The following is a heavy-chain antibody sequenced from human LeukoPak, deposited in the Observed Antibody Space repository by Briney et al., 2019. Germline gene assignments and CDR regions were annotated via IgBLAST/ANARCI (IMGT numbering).Heavy chain of an antibody. CDR1: GFTFSSYG. V-gene: IGHV3-30*18. D-gene: IGHD6-13*01. Sequence: GGSLRLSCAASGFTFSSYGMHWVRQAPGKGLEWVAVISYDGSNKYYADSVKGRFTISRDNSKNTLYLQMNSLRAEDTAVYYCAKVVAAAGTIPYYYGMDVWGKGTTVTVSS. CDR3: AKVVAAAGTIPYYYGMDV. J-gene: IGHJ6*04. CDR2: ISYDGSNK.